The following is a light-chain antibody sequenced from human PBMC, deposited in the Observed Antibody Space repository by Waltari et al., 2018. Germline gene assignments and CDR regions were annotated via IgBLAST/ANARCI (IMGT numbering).Light chain of an antibody. CDR3: QQYKDLPRT. V-gene: IGKV1-33*01. CDR2: DAS. CDR1: QDIRNY. J-gene: IGKJ1*01. Sequence: DIQMTQSPSSMSASVGDRVSITCQASQDIRNYLSWYQQKPGKAPKLLIYDASNLETGVPSRFSGSASGTDFTFTISSLQPDDIATYYCQQYKDLPRTFGQGTKVEFK.